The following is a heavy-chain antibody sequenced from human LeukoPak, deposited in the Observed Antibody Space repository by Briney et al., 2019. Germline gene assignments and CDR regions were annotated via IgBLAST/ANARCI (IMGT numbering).Heavy chain of an antibody. CDR1: GYSFTNYW. J-gene: IGHJ4*02. CDR3: ARTPQYSSSSYGVDY. D-gene: IGHD6-6*01. Sequence: GESLKISCKGSGYSFTNYWIGWVRQMPGKGLEWMGIIYPGDSDTRYSPSFQGQVTISADKSISTAFLQWSSLKASDTAMYYCARTPQYSSSSYGVDYRGQGTLVTVSS. V-gene: IGHV5-51*01. CDR2: IYPGDSDT.